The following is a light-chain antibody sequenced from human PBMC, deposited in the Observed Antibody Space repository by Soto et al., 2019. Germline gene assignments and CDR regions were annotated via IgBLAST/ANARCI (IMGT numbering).Light chain of an antibody. Sequence: QLVLTQPPSVSEAPGQRVTISCTGSSSNIGAGYEAHWYQQVPGTAPKLLIYENNNRPSGVPDRFSGSKSSTSASLAITGLQAEDEAEYYCQSYDSGLSGYVFGTGTKLTVL. J-gene: IGLJ1*01. CDR2: ENN. CDR1: SSNIGAGYE. V-gene: IGLV1-40*01. CDR3: QSYDSGLSGYV.